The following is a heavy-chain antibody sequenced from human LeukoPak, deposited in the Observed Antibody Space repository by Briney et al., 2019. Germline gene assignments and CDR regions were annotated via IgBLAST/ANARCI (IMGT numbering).Heavy chain of an antibody. Sequence: GGSLRLSCAASGFTFSDYYMSWIRQAPGKGLEWVSYISSSSSYTNYADSVKGRFTISRDNAKNSLYLQMNSLRAEDTAVYYCARLTRLGGGNCPTLDYWGQGTLVTVSS. J-gene: IGHJ4*02. CDR3: ARLTRLGGGNCPTLDY. CDR1: GFTFSDYY. CDR2: ISSSSSYT. V-gene: IGHV3-11*06. D-gene: IGHD2-15*01.